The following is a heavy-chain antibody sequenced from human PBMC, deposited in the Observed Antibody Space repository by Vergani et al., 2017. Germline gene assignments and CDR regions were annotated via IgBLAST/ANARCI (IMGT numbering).Heavy chain of an antibody. CDR2: ISSSSSYI. CDR3: AGLGNTMYDY. D-gene: IGHD7-27*01. V-gene: IGHV3-21*01. Sequence: EVQLVESGGGLVKPGGSLILSCAASGFTFSSYSMNGVGQAAGKGLEWVSSISSSSSYIYYTDSVKGRFTISRDNAKNSLYLQMNSLRAEDTAVYYCAGLGNTMYDYWGQGTLVTVSS. J-gene: IGHJ4*02. CDR1: GFTFSSYS.